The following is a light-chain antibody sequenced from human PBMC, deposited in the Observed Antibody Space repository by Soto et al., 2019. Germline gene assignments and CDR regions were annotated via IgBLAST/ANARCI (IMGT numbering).Light chain of an antibody. CDR1: SSNIGANT. J-gene: IGLJ1*01. CDR2: SHS. Sequence: QSVLTQPPSASGTPGQRVAFSWSGSSSNIGANTVNWYQQLPGAAPKLLIYSHSQRPSGVPDRFSGSKSGTSASLAISGLQPDDEADYYRAAWDDSLNGYVFGSGTKV. CDR3: AAWDDSLNGYV. V-gene: IGLV1-44*01.